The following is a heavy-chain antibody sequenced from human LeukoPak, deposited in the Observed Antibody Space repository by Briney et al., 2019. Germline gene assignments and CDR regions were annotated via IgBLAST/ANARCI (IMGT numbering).Heavy chain of an antibody. CDR1: GFTFSSYS. J-gene: IGHJ4*02. CDR3: LAQYYFDY. V-gene: IGHV3-48*04. D-gene: IGHD5-24*01. Sequence: PGGSLRLSCAASGFTFSSYSMNWVRQAPGKGLEWVSYISSSSSTIYYADSVKGRFTISRDNAKNSLYLQLNSLRTDDTAVYYCLAQYYFDYWGRGTLVTVSS. CDR2: ISSSSSTI.